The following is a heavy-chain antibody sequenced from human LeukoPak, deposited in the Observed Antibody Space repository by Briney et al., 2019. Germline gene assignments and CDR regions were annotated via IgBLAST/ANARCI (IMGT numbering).Heavy chain of an antibody. CDR3: ARTPLTGTNWFDP. V-gene: IGHV4-4*02. CDR2: IYHSGST. J-gene: IGHJ5*02. Sequence: SETLSLTCAVSGGSISSSNWWSWVRPPPGKGLEWIGEIYHSGSTNYNPSLKSRVTISVDKSKNQFSLKLSSVAAADTAVYYCARTPLTGTNWFDPWGQGTLVTVSS. D-gene: IGHD1-7*01. CDR1: GGSISSSNW.